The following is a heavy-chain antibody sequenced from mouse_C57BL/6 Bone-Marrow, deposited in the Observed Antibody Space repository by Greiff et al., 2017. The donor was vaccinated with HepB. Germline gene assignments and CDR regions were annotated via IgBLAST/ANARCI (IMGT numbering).Heavy chain of an antibody. CDR3: ARAITTYYYAMAY. D-gene: IGHD2-4*01. J-gene: IGHJ4*01. CDR1: GFTFSDYG. V-gene: IGHV5-17*01. CDR2: ISSGSSTI. Sequence: EVMLVESGGGLVKPGGSLKLSCAASGFTFSDYGMHWVRQAPEKGLEWVAYISSGSSTIYYADTVKGRFTISRDNAKNTLFLQMTSLRSEDTAMYYCARAITTYYYAMAYWGQGTSVTVSS.